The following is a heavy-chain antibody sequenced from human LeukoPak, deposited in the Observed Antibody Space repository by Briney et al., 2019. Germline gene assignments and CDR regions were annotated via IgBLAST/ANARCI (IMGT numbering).Heavy chain of an antibody. CDR2: IYYSGTT. Sequence: PAETLSLTCTVSGGSFSSYYWSWIRQPPGKGLEWVGYIYYSGTTNYTPSLKSRVTISVATSKHQFSLKLSSVTAADTAVYYCARGVYIAAAQYGYWGQGTLVTVSS. CDR3: ARGVYIAAAQYGY. D-gene: IGHD6-13*01. J-gene: IGHJ4*02. CDR1: GGSFSSYY. V-gene: IGHV4-59*01.